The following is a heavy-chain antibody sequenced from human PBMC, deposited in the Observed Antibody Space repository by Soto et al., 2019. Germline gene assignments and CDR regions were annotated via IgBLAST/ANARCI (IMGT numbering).Heavy chain of an antibody. V-gene: IGHV4-39*01. Sequence: QLQLQESGPGLVKPSETLSLTCTVSGGSISSSSYYWGWIRQPPGKGLEWIGSIYYSGSTYYNPSLKSRVTISVDTSKNQFSLKLSSVTAADTAVYYCARLVGDIVVVVAANRIDYWGQGTLVTVSS. CDR2: IYYSGST. CDR3: ARLVGDIVVVVAANRIDY. D-gene: IGHD2-15*01. CDR1: GGSISSSSYY. J-gene: IGHJ4*02.